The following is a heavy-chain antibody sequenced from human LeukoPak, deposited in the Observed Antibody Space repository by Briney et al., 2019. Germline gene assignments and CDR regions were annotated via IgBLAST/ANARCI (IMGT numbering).Heavy chain of an antibody. Sequence: GGSLKLSCVASGFTFSSYAMNWVRQAPGKGLEWVSVVSVSGENTYFADSVKGRFTISRDNSKNTLYLQMNSLRAEDTAVYYCAKSWARLAVVADYWGQGTLVTVSS. CDR3: AKSWARLAVVADY. CDR1: GFTFSSYA. D-gene: IGHD3-16*01. J-gene: IGHJ4*02. CDR2: VSVSGENT. V-gene: IGHV3-23*01.